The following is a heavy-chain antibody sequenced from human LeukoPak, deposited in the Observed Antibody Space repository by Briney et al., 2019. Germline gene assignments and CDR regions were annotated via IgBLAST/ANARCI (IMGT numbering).Heavy chain of an antibody. J-gene: IGHJ4*02. V-gene: IGHV1-69*05. CDR1: GGTFSSYA. CDR3: ARDLGQPYFDY. D-gene: IGHD6-13*01. Sequence: ASVKVSCRASGGTFSSYAISWVRQAPGQGLEWMGGIIPIFGTANYAQKFQGRVTITTDESTSTAYMELSSLRSEDTAVYYCARDLGQPYFDYWGQGTLVTVSS. CDR2: IIPIFGTA.